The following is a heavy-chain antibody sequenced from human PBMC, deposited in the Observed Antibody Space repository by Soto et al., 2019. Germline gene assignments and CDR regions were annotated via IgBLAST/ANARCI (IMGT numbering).Heavy chain of an antibody. Sequence: PGGSLRLSCAASGFTFSNAWMNWVRQAPGKGLEWVGRIKSKTDGGTTDYAAPVKGRFTISRDDSKNTLYLQMNSLKTEDTAVYYCTTGPGYTLSYYYYGMDVWGQGTTVTVSS. J-gene: IGHJ6*02. CDR2: IKSKTDGGTT. V-gene: IGHV3-15*07. CDR3: TTGPGYTLSYYYYGMDV. CDR1: GFTFSNAW. D-gene: IGHD6-13*01.